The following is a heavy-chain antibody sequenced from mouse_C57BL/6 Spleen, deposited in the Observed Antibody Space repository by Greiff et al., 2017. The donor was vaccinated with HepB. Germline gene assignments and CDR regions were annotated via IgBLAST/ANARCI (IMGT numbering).Heavy chain of an antibody. Sequence: EAGGGLVQPKGSLKLSCAASGFSFNTYAMNWVRQAPGKGLEWVARIRSKSNNYATYYADSVKDRFTISRDDSESMLYLQMNNLKTEDTAMYYCVRHDPYGDAMDYWGQGTSVTVSS. CDR1: GFSFNTYA. V-gene: IGHV10-1*01. CDR3: VRHDPYGDAMDY. D-gene: IGHD1-2*01. J-gene: IGHJ4*01. CDR2: IRSKSNNYAT.